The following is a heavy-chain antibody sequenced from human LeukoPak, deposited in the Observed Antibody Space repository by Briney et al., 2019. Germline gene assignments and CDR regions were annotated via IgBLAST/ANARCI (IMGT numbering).Heavy chain of an antibody. J-gene: IGHJ4*02. D-gene: IGHD3-22*01. CDR1: GGFIGTYY. V-gene: IGHV4-59*01. CDR3: ARISSGGYHIKYYFDY. Sequence: PSETLSLTCTISGGFIGTYYWSWIRQPPGKGLEWIGYIYYSGSTNFNPSLKSRVTISVDTSKNQFSLKLSSVAAADTAVYYCARISSGGYHIKYYFDYWGQGNLVTVSS. CDR2: IYYSGST.